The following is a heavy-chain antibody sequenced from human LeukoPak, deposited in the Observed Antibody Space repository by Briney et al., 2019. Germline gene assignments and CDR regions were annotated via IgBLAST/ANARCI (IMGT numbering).Heavy chain of an antibody. CDR2: IYYSGST. CDR1: GGSISSGGYY. V-gene: IGHV4-31*03. CDR3: ARELGAPIAPNWFYP. Sequence: PSGTLSLTCTVSGGSISSGGYYWSCIRQHPGKGLEWIGYIYYSGSTYYNPSLKSRVTISVDTSKNQFSLKLSSVTAADTAVYYCARELGAPIAPNWFYPWGQGTLVTVSS. D-gene: IGHD1-26*01. J-gene: IGHJ5*02.